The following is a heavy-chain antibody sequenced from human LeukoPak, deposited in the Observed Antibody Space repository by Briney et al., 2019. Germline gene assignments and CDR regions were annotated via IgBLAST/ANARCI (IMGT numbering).Heavy chain of an antibody. CDR1: GFTFSDYY. Sequence: GGSLRLSCAASGFTFSDYYMSWIRQAPGKGLEWVSYISSSGSTIYYADSVKGRSTISRDNAKNSLYLQMNSLRAEDTAVYYCARGLRYYDFWSGTYYYYYYMDVWGKGTTVTVSS. V-gene: IGHV3-11*04. CDR3: ARGLRYYDFWSGTYYYYYYMDV. D-gene: IGHD3-3*01. CDR2: ISSSGSTI. J-gene: IGHJ6*03.